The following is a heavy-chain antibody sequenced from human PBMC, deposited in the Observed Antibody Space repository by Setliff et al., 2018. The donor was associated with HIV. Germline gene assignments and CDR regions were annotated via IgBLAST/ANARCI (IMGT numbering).Heavy chain of an antibody. CDR2: IYPDDSDT. CDR3: ARHLRETYYYGSGSPGVAFDI. CDR1: GTSFTTYW. Sequence: SCKGSGTSFTTYWIGWVRQMPGKGLEWMGIIYPDDSDTRYNTSFQGQVTISADKSINTAYLQWSSLRASDTAMYYCARHLRETYYYGSGSPGVAFDIWGQGTMVTVSS. V-gene: IGHV5-51*01. D-gene: IGHD3-10*01. J-gene: IGHJ3*02.